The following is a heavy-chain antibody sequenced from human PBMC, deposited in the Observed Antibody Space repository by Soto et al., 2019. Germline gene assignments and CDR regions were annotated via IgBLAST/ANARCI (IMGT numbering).Heavy chain of an antibody. V-gene: IGHV3-23*01. CDR2: ISVDGKAT. D-gene: IGHD2-21*01. Sequence: EVQLLESGGDLVQPGGSLRVSWLASGFYFRAYALAWVRQAPGRGLECILGISVDGKATHYAESVRGRFTISRDNSKNTVYLRMDSLRAEDTALYYCAKEVTSCCYPGFESWGQGTLVTVSS. J-gene: IGHJ4*02. CDR3: AKEVTSCCYPGFES. CDR1: GFYFRAYA.